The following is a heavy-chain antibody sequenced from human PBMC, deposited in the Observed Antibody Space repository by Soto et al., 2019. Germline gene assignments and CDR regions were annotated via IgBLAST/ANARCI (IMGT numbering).Heavy chain of an antibody. D-gene: IGHD3-9*01. CDR2: IYYSGST. J-gene: IGHJ4*02. V-gene: IGHV4-39*01. CDR1: GGSVSSSNYY. CDR3: ARLEGLATISYYFDY. Sequence: QLQLQESGPGLVKPSETLSLTCTVSGGSVSSSNYYWGWIRQSPGKGLEWIGSIYYSGSTYYNPSLESRVTISEDKSKNQFSLKVISVTAADTAVYYCARLEGLATISYYFDYWGQGTLVTVSS.